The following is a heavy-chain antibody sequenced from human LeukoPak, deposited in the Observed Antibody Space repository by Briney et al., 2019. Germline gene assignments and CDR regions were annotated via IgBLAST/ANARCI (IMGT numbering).Heavy chain of an antibody. CDR2: INHSGST. V-gene: IGHV4-34*01. CDR1: GGSFSGYY. J-gene: IGHJ6*03. CDR3: ARGGFTILYWGRESYYYMDV. Sequence: SETLFLTCAVYGGSFSGYYWSWIRQPPGKGLEWIGEINHSGSTNYNPSLKSRVTISVDTSKNQFSLKLSSVTAADTAVYYCARGGFTILYWGRESYYYMDVWGKGTTVTVSS. D-gene: IGHD2-8*02.